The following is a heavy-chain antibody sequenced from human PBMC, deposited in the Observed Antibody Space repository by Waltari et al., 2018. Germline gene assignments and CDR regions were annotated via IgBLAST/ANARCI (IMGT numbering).Heavy chain of an antibody. V-gene: IGHV4-34*01. Sequence: QVQLQQWGAGLLKPSETLSLTCAVYGGSFSGYYWSWIRQPPGKGLEWIGEINHSGSTNYNPSLKRRVTISVDTSKNQFSLKLSSVTAADTAVYYCARLGLKWLPYYYYGMDVWGQGTTVTVSS. CDR1: GGSFSGYY. CDR2: INHSGST. J-gene: IGHJ6*02. D-gene: IGHD5-12*01. CDR3: ARLGLKWLPYYYYGMDV.